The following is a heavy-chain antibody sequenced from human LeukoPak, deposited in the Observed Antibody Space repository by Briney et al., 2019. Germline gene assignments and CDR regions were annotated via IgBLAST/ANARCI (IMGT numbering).Heavy chain of an antibody. Sequence: ASVKVSCKASGYTFTSYGISWVRQAPGQGLEWMGWISAYNGNTNYAQKLQGRVTMTTDTSTSTAYMELRSLRSDDMVVYYCAREGLGELTLDCWGQGTLVTAPS. J-gene: IGHJ4*02. D-gene: IGHD3-16*01. CDR3: AREGLGELTLDC. V-gene: IGHV1-18*03. CDR1: GYTFTSYG. CDR2: ISAYNGNT.